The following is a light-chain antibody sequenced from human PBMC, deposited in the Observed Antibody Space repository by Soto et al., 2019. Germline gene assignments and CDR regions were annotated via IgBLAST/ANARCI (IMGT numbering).Light chain of an antibody. CDR3: QQYGRSRS. J-gene: IGKJ5*01. CDR1: QSVTSN. V-gene: IGKV3-20*01. CDR2: GAS. Sequence: EIVMRQSPATVYVAPGERDTLYCRASQSVTSNLAWYQQNPGQAPRLLIYGASNRATGIPDRFSGSGSGTDFTLTISRLEPEDFAVYYCQQYGRSRSFGQGPRLEIK.